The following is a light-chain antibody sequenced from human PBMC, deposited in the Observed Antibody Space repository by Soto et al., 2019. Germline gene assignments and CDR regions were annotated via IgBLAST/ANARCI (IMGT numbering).Light chain of an antibody. CDR2: EVS. V-gene: IGLV2-14*01. CDR3: SSYTGSGINTVV. J-gene: IGLJ2*01. CDR1: SSDVGTYNY. Sequence: QSVLTQPASVSGSPGQSIAISCTGTSSDVGTYNYVSWYQQHPGKAPKLMIFEVSNRPSGVSDRFSGSKSGNTASLTISGLQAEDEADYYCSSYTGSGINTVVFGGGTKLTVL.